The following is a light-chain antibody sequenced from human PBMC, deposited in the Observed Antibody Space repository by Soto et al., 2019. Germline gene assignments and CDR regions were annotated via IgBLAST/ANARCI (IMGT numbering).Light chain of an antibody. Sequence: EIVLTQSPGTLSLSPGERATLSCRASQSVSSNYLAWYQQRPGQAPRRLIFGASYRATGIPDRFSGSGSGTDFTLTISRLEPEDFAVYSCQHYGSSPPEFTFGPGTRVDSK. CDR2: GAS. V-gene: IGKV3-20*01. CDR3: QHYGSSPPEFT. J-gene: IGKJ3*01. CDR1: QSVSSNY.